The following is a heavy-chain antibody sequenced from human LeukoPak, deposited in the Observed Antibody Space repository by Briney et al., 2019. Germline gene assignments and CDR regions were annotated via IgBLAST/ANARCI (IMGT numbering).Heavy chain of an antibody. CDR2: IIPIFGTA. D-gene: IGHD3-3*01. V-gene: IGHV1-69*05. CDR3: ARGEVLRFLEWDYYYYMDV. CDR1: GGTFSSYA. Sequence: GASVKVSCKASGGTFSSYAISWVRQAPGQGLEWMGGIIPIFGTANYAQKFQGRVTITTDESTSTAYMELSSLRSEDTAVYHCARGEVLRFLEWDYYYYMDVWGKGTTVTVSS. J-gene: IGHJ6*03.